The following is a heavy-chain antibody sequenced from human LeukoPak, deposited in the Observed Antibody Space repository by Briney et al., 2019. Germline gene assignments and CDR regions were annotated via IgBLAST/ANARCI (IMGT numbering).Heavy chain of an antibody. D-gene: IGHD3-22*01. CDR3: AKAAHITMIVVVITQFDY. CDR1: GFTFSSYA. CDR2: ISGSGGST. Sequence: GGSLRLSCAVSGFTFSSYAMSWVRQAPGKGLEWVSAISGSGGSTYYADSVKGRFTISRDNSKNTLYLQMNSLRAEDTAVYYCAKAAHITMIVVVITQFDYWGQGTLVTVSS. J-gene: IGHJ4*02. V-gene: IGHV3-23*01.